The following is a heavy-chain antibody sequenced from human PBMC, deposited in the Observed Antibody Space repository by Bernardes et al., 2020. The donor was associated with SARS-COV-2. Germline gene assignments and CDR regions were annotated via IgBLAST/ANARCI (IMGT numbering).Heavy chain of an antibody. CDR2: INHSGST. D-gene: IGHD3-10*01. V-gene: IGHV4-34*01. Sequence: SETLSLTCAVYGGSFSGYYWSWIRQPPGKGLEWIGEINHSGSTNYNPSLKSRVTISVDTSKNQFSLKLSSVTAADTAVYYCARGRRVLLWFGELTPHFDYYGMDVWGQGTTVTVSS. CDR3: ARGRRVLLWFGELTPHFDYYGMDV. CDR1: GGSFSGYY. J-gene: IGHJ6*02.